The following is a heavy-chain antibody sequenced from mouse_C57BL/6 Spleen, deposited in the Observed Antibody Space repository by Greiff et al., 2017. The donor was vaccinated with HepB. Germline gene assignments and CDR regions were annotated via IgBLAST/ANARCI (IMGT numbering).Heavy chain of an antibody. Sequence: SGPELVKPGASVKISCKASGYSFTDYNMNWVKQSNGKSLEWIGVINPNYGTTSYNQKFKGKATLTVDQSSSTAYMQLNSLTSEDSAVYYCAREDIYYGNYGWFAYWGQGTLVTVSA. D-gene: IGHD2-1*01. J-gene: IGHJ3*01. CDR1: GYSFTDYN. CDR3: AREDIYYGNYGWFAY. V-gene: IGHV1-39*01. CDR2: INPNYGTT.